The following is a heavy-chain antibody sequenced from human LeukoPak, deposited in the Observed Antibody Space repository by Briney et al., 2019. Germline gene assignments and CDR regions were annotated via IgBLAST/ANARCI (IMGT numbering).Heavy chain of an antibody. J-gene: IGHJ4*02. Sequence: ASVKVSCKTSGYTFINYAINWVRQAPGQGLEWMGWISTYDGNTDYAQNFQGRVTMTTDTSTSTAYMELGNLRSDVTAVYYCAREAGSGSYYMFDYWGQGTQVTVSS. CDR1: GYTFINYA. D-gene: IGHD3-10*01. CDR3: AREAGSGSYYMFDY. V-gene: IGHV1-18*01. CDR2: ISTYDGNT.